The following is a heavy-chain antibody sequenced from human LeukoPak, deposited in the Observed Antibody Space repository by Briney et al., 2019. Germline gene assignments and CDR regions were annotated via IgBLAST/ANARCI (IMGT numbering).Heavy chain of an antibody. CDR2: ISSDGSST. CDR3: ARDQRVTGRPDINY. V-gene: IGHV3-74*03. CDR1: GFTFRNHW. D-gene: IGHD6-6*01. Sequence: PGGSLRLSCAASGFTFRNHWMHWVRQPPGKGLVWVSRISSDGSSTTYADSVKGRFTISRDNAKNTLYLQMNNLRAEDTAMYYCARDQRVTGRPDINYWGQGTLVIVSS. J-gene: IGHJ4*02.